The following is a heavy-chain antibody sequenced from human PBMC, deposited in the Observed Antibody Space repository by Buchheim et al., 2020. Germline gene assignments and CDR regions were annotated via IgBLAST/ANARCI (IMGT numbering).Heavy chain of an antibody. CDR3: ARGGTVVSAVMPG. J-gene: IGHJ4*02. CDR1: GFTFSTYW. D-gene: IGHD2-2*01. Sequence: EVQLVESGGGLVQPGGSLRLSCAASGFTFSTYWMHWVRQAPGKGLVWVSRISSDGSSKTYADSVEGRFTIPRDNAKTTLYRQMNSLRAEDTAVYYCARGGTVVSAVMPGWGQGTL. V-gene: IGHV3-74*01. CDR2: ISSDGSSK.